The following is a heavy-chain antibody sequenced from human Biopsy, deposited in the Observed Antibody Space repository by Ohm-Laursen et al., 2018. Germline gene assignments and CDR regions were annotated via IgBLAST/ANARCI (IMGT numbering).Heavy chain of an antibody. CDR1: GFRFDDYA. D-gene: IGHD6-19*01. CDR2: ISWSSGTI. J-gene: IGHJ5*02. Sequence: SLRLSCAASGFRFDDYAMQWVRQAPGKGLEWVSGISWSSGTIGYADSVKGRFTISRDNAKNSLYLQMNSLRAEDTAVYYCARAASGWFHNWGQGTLVTVSS. V-gene: IGHV3-9*01. CDR3: ARAASGWFHN.